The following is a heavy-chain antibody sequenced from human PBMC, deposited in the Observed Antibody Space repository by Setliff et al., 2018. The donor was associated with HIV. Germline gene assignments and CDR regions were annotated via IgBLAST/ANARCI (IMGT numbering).Heavy chain of an antibody. CDR3: ARAGSAAASPLDY. CDR1: GASISDSNSY. Sequence: SETLSLTCTVYGASISDSNSYWGWIRQPPGKRLEWLGSIYSSGSTSYNPSLSSRLTISVDTSKSHVSLRLSSVTAADTGVYYCARAGSAAASPLDYWGQGTLVTVSS. D-gene: IGHD6-6*01. V-gene: IGHV4-39*02. CDR2: IYSSGST. J-gene: IGHJ4*02.